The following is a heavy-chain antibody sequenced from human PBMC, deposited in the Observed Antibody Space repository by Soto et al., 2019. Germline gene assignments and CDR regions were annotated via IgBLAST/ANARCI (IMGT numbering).Heavy chain of an antibody. Sequence: QLQLQESGPGLVKPSETLSLTCSVSGGSVSSSSYYWGWIRQHPGKGLEWIGSIYYSGSIYYNPSLKSRVTISVDTSKNQFSLKLSSVTAAETAVYYCARQSSGWYNWFDPWGQGTLVTVSS. CDR3: ARQSSGWYNWFDP. J-gene: IGHJ5*02. CDR2: IYYSGSI. D-gene: IGHD6-19*01. V-gene: IGHV4-39*01. CDR1: GGSVSSSSYY.